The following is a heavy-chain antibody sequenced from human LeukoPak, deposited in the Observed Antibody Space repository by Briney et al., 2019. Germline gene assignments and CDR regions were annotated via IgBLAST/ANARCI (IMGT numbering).Heavy chain of an antibody. CDR2: IYPGDSDT. D-gene: IGHD2-2*01. V-gene: IGHV5-51*01. CDR1: GYSFTSYW. Sequence: GESLKISCKGSGYSFTSYWIGWVRQMPGKGLEWMGLIYPGDSDTRYSPSFQGQVTISADKSISTAYLQWSSLKASDTAMYYCARQTQLLSTSDYYYGMDVWGQGTTVTVSS. CDR3: ARQTQLLSTSDYYYGMDV. J-gene: IGHJ6*02.